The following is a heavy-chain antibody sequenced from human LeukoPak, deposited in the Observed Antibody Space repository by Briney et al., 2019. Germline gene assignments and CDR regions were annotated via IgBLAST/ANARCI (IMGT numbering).Heavy chain of an antibody. V-gene: IGHV3-21*01. CDR2: ISSSSSYI. D-gene: IGHD4-17*01. Sequence: PGGYLRLSCAASGFTFSSYSMNWVRQAPGNGLEWVSSISSSSSYIYYADSVKGRFTISRDNAKNSLYLQMNSLRAEDTAVYYCARGHLGDYPTNSLWGQGTMVTVSS. CDR1: GFTFSSYS. CDR3: ARGHLGDYPTNSL. J-gene: IGHJ3*01.